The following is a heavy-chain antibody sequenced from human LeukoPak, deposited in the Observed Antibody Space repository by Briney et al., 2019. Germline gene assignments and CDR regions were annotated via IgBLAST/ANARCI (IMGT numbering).Heavy chain of an antibody. V-gene: IGHV3-48*01. J-gene: IGHJ6*02. D-gene: IGHD3-3*01. CDR1: EFTFSSYS. Sequence: RGSLRLSCAASEFTFSSYSMNWVRQAPGKGLEWVSYITNSGNSKSYADSVKGRFTISRDNTKNSLYLQMNSLRAEDTAVYYCARDPEGYYDFRSGYYTSYGMDVWGQGTTVTVSS. CDR2: ITNSGNSK. CDR3: ARDPEGYYDFRSGYYTSYGMDV.